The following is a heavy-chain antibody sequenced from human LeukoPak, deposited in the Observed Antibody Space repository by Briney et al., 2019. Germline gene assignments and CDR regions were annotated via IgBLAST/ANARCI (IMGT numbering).Heavy chain of an antibody. CDR2: IYYSGST. CDR3: ARNPHLNWFDP. Sequence: SETLSLTCTVSGGSISSSSYYWGWIRRPPGKGLEWIGSIYYSGSTYYNPSLKSRVTISVDTSKNQFSLKLSSVTAADTAVYYCARNPHLNWFDPWGQGTLVTVSS. CDR1: GGSISSSSYY. J-gene: IGHJ5*02. V-gene: IGHV4-39*01.